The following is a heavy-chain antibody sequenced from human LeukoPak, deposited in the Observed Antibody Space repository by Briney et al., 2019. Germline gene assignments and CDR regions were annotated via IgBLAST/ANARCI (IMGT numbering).Heavy chain of an antibody. CDR2: MNPNSGNT. CDR1: GYTFTSYD. D-gene: IGHD2-2*01. V-gene: IGHV1-8*03. CDR3: ARARIDCSSTSCDDAFDI. J-gene: IGHJ3*02. Sequence: GASVKVSCKASGYTFTSYDINWVRQATGQGLEWMGWMNPNSGNTGYAQKFQGRVTITRKTSISTAYMELSSLRSEDTAVYYCARARIDCSSTSCDDAFDIWGQGTMVTVSS.